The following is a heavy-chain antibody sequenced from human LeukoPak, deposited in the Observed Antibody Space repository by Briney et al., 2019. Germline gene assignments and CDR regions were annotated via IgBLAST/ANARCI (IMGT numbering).Heavy chain of an antibody. V-gene: IGHV3-53*01. CDR1: GFTVSSNY. CDR3: AKTSGLYSGSYPSSL. Sequence: GGSLRLSCAASGFTVSSNYMSWVRQAPGKGLEWVSVIYSGGSTYYADSVKGRFTISRDNSKNTLYLQMNSLRAEDTAVYYCAKTSGLYSGSYPSSLWGQGTLVTVSS. CDR2: IYSGGST. J-gene: IGHJ4*02. D-gene: IGHD1-26*01.